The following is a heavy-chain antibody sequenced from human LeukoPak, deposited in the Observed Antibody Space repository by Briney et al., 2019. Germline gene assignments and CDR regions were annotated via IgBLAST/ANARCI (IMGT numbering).Heavy chain of an antibody. D-gene: IGHD1-26*01. CDR3: ARVEWELPGPFDY. J-gene: IGHJ4*02. CDR2: IKQDGSEK. Sequence: GGSLRLSCAASGFTFSSYWMSWVRQAPGKGLEWVANIKQDGSEKYYVDSVKGRFTIPRDNAKNSLYLQMNSLRAEDTAVYYCARVEWELPGPFDYWGQGTLVTVSS. V-gene: IGHV3-7*03. CDR1: GFTFSSYW.